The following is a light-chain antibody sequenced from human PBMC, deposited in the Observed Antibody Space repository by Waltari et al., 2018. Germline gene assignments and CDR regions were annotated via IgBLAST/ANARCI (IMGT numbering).Light chain of an antibody. J-gene: IGLJ2*01. CDR3: AAWDDSLSGLVV. Sequence: QSVLTQPPSASGTPGQRVTLSCSGSGSNIGSNYVYWYQQLPGTAPKLLIYRNKQRPSGVPDRFSGSKSGTSASLAISGLRSEDEADYYCAAWDDSLSGLVVFGGGTKLTVL. V-gene: IGLV1-47*01. CDR1: GSNIGSNY. CDR2: RNK.